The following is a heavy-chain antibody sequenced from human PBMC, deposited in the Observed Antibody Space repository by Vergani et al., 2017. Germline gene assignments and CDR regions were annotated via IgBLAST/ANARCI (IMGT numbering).Heavy chain of an antibody. D-gene: IGHD1-1*01. CDR1: EYSFGNYW. Sequence: EVELVQSGPEMRKPGESLKISCKGSEYSFGNYWIGWVRQMPGKGLEWMGIIYPADSDTRYSPSFQGQVTISADKSSNTAFLQWDSLKASDTALYYCARHTTYTDSWGQGTLVTVSS. V-gene: IGHV5-51*01. J-gene: IGHJ4*02. CDR3: ARHTTYTDS. CDR2: IYPADSDT.